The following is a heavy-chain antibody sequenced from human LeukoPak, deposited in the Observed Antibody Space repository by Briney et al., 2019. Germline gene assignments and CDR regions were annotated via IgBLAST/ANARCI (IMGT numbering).Heavy chain of an antibody. CDR2: IKTDGSTT. CDR1: GFHFSTSW. V-gene: IGHV3-74*01. CDR3: ARGGSPFY. Sequence: PGGSLRLSCVASGFHFSTSWMNWVRQAPGKGLVWVSRIKTDGSTTTYSDSVKGRVTVSRDNAKNTLYLQMNSLRAEDTAVYYCARGGSPFYWGQGTLVTVSS. D-gene: IGHD3-10*01. J-gene: IGHJ4*02.